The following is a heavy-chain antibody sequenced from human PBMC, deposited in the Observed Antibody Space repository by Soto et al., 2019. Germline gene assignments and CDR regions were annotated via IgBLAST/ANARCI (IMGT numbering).Heavy chain of an antibody. CDR2: INGSTGQT. J-gene: IGHJ6*02. D-gene: IGHD1-1*01. CDR1: GYTFSTHA. V-gene: IGHV1-3*01. Sequence: QVKVVQSGAEVKKPGASVKISCKASGYTFSTHAMHWVRQAPGQSLEWMGWINGSTGQTKHSHRFEDRVTITRDTSASTAYMELSSLRSEDTAVYYCARGKGMEQNYYYYGLDIWGQGTTVTVSS. CDR3: ARGKGMEQNYYYYGLDI.